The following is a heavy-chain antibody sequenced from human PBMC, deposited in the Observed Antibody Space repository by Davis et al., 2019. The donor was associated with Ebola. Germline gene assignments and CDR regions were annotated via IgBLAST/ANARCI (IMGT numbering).Heavy chain of an antibody. CDR1: GGTFSTYA. CDR3: ASSDYSDYLRPYDAFDI. D-gene: IGHD4-11*01. J-gene: IGHJ3*02. V-gene: IGHV1-69*13. CDR2: IIPIFGTA. Sequence: SVKVSCKASGGTFSTYAINWVRQAPGQGLEWVGAIIPIFGTANYAQKFQGRVTITADESTTTAYMDLNSLRSDDTAVYYCASSDYSDYLRPYDAFDIWGQGTMVAVSS.